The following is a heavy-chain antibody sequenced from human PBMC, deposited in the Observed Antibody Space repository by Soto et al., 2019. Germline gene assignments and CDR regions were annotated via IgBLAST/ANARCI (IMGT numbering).Heavy chain of an antibody. CDR1: GYTFTSYG. CDR2: ISAYNGNT. V-gene: IGHV1-18*01. D-gene: IGHD3-22*01. J-gene: IGHJ3*02. Sequence: ASVKVSCKASGYTFTSYGISWVRQAPGQGLEWMGWISAYNGNTNYAQKLQGRVTMTTDTSTSTAYMELRSLRSDDTHVYYCARDESSYYDSSGPSDAFDIWGQGTMVTVSS. CDR3: ARDESSYYDSSGPSDAFDI.